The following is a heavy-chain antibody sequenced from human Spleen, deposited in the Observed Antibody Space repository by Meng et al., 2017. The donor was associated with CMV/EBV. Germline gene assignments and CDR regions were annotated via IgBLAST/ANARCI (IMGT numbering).Heavy chain of an antibody. V-gene: IGHV3-74*01. Sequence: GGSLRLSCAASGFTFSTSWMHWVRQSPEKGLVWVSRINGDGTTTAYADSVKGRFTISRDNAKNMLYLQMSSLRADDTAVYYCARGSHYFDSWGQGTLVTVSS. J-gene: IGHJ4*02. CDR3: ARGSHYFDS. CDR2: INGDGTTT. CDR1: GFTFSTSW.